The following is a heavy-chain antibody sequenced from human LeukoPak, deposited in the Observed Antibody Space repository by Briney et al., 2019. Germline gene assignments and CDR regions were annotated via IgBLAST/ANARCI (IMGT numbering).Heavy chain of an antibody. CDR3: ARKDGDY. CDR2: IYSSGST. V-gene: IGHV4-59*10. CDR1: GGSFSSHY. Sequence: PSETLSLTCGVSGGSFSSHYWTWIRQPPGKGLEWIGLIYSSGSTLFNPSLKSRVAMSVDLTKNQLSLKLTSVTAADTAMYYCARKDGDYWGRGTLVTVSS. J-gene: IGHJ4*02.